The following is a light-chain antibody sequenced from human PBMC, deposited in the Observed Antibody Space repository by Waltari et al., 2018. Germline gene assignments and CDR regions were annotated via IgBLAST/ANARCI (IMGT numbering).Light chain of an antibody. CDR2: DVS. Sequence: QSVLTQSASVSGSPGQSITISCTGTSGDVGAHHYVSWYQQHPGTAPQLIIYDVSKRPSGVSNRISASKSGNTASLTISGLQAEDEAHYYCNSYTSSTNVVFGGGTKLTVL. V-gene: IGLV2-14*03. CDR3: NSYTSSTNVV. J-gene: IGLJ2*01. CDR1: SGDVGAHHY.